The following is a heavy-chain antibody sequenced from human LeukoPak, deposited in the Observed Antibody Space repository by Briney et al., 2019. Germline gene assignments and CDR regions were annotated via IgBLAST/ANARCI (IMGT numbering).Heavy chain of an antibody. V-gene: IGHV4-39*01. CDR1: GGSISSGGYY. Sequence: SETLSLTCTVSGGSISSGGYYWSWIRQPPGKGLEWIGSIYYSGSAYYNPSLKSRVTISVDTSKNQFSLKLSSVTAADTAVYYCARPGYSYGYSQYFQHWGQGTLVTVSS. J-gene: IGHJ1*01. CDR3: ARPGYSYGYSQYFQH. D-gene: IGHD5-18*01. CDR2: IYYSGSA.